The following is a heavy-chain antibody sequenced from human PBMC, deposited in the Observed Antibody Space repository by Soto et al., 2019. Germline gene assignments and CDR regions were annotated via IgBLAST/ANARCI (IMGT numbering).Heavy chain of an antibody. D-gene: IGHD7-27*01. J-gene: IGHJ4*02. CDR1: GGSISSGDYY. CDR3: ARTGTRFYFDY. Sequence: SETLSLTCTVSGGSISSGDYYWSWIRQPPGKGLEWIGYIYYSGSTYYNPSLKSRVTISVDTSKNQFSLKLSSVTAADTAVYYCARTGTRFYFDYWGQGTLVTVSS. CDR2: IYYSGST. V-gene: IGHV4-30-4*01.